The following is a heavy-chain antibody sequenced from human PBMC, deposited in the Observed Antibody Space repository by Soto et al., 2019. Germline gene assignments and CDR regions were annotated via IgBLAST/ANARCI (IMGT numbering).Heavy chain of an antibody. CDR2: IIPIFGTA. J-gene: IGHJ5*02. D-gene: IGHD6-13*01. V-gene: IGHV1-69*01. Sequence: QVQLVQSGAEVKKPGSSVKVSCKASGGTFSSYAISWVRQAPGQGLESMGGIIPIFGTANYAQKFQGRVTITADESTSTAYMELSSLRSEDTAVYYCARSRLEAAAGNYNWFDPWGQGTLVTVSS. CDR1: GGTFSSYA. CDR3: ARSRLEAAAGNYNWFDP.